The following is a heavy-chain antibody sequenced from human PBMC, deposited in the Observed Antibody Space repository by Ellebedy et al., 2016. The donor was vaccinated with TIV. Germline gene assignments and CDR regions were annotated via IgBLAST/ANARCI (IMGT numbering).Heavy chain of an antibody. CDR1: GFTFSDYA. V-gene: IGHV3-30*04. D-gene: IGHD5/OR15-5a*01. J-gene: IGHJ4*02. CDR2: ISDDGKNQ. CDR3: ARARQVSSLAF. Sequence: GESLKISCAASGFTFSDYAMHWVRQVPGKGLEWLTVISDDGKNQYYRASVRGRFTISRDNSNDPLYLQMNSLRVDATGIYYCARARQVSSLAFWGQGTLLTVTS.